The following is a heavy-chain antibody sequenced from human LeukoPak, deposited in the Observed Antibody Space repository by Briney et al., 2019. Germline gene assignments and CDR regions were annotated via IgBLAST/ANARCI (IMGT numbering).Heavy chain of an antibody. V-gene: IGHV1-8*03. CDR3: ARVVIRVVPAAHDAFDI. D-gene: IGHD2-2*01. CDR2: MNPNSGNT. CDR1: GYTFTSYG. Sequence: ASVKVSCKASGYTFTSYGINWVRQATGQGLEWMGWMNPNSGNTGYAQKFQGRVTITRNTSISTAYMELSSLRSEDTAVYYCARVVIRVVPAAHDAFDIWGQGTMVTVSS. J-gene: IGHJ3*02.